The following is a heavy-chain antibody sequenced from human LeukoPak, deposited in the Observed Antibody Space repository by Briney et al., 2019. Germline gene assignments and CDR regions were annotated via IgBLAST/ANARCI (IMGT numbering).Heavy chain of an antibody. Sequence: GGSLRLSCAASGFTFSSYWMHWVRQTPGKGLVWVSRIYSDESSTSYADSVKGRFTISRDNAKNTLYLQMNSLRAEDTAVYYCARDLTAATGTRGQGTLVTVSS. V-gene: IGHV3-74*01. CDR2: IYSDESST. CDR3: ARDLTAATGT. CDR1: GFTFSSYW. D-gene: IGHD6-13*01. J-gene: IGHJ4*02.